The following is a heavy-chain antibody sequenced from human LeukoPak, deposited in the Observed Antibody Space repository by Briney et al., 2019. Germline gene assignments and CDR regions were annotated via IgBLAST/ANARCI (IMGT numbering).Heavy chain of an antibody. CDR1: GCTFARNT. CDR3: AREQIIRGVIITVVT. J-gene: IGHJ5*02. D-gene: IGHD3-10*01. Sequence: GGSLTLSWPASGCTFARNTMTWVRQAPGKGLEWVSSSSGRGRDTYYADSVKGRLTLSRDNSNNALYLEVNGLRADDTGVYYCAREQIIRGVIITVVTWGQGTLVTVSS. CDR2: SSGRGRDT. V-gene: IGHV3-23*01.